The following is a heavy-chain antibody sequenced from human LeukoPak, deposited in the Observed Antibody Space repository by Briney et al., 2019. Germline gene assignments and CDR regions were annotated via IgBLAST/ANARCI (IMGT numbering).Heavy chain of an antibody. Sequence: GGSLRLSCAASGFTFSSCSMNWVRQAPGKGLEWVSSISSSSSYIYYADSVKGRFTISRDNAKNSLYLQMNSLRAEDTAVYYCARDLSYDILTPNWFDPWGQGTLVTVSS. D-gene: IGHD3-9*01. CDR1: GFTFSSCS. J-gene: IGHJ5*02. CDR2: ISSSSSYI. CDR3: ARDLSYDILTPNWFDP. V-gene: IGHV3-21*01.